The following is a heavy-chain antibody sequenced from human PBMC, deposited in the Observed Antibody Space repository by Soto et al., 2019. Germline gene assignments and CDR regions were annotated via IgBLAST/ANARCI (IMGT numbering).Heavy chain of an antibody. Sequence: SVKVSCKASGGTFSSYAISWVRQAPGQGLEWMGGIIPIFGTANYAQKFQGRVTITADESTSTAYMELSSLRSEDTAVYYCAREPYSSGWLNPWGQGTLVTVSS. J-gene: IGHJ5*02. D-gene: IGHD6-19*01. CDR1: GGTFSSYA. CDR2: IIPIFGTA. CDR3: AREPYSSGWLNP. V-gene: IGHV1-69*13.